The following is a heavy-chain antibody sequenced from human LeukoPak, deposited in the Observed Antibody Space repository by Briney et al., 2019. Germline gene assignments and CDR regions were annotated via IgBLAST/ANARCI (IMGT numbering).Heavy chain of an antibody. CDR3: ARDPKWLDY. J-gene: IGHJ4*02. CDR2: TNQEGSEK. V-gene: IGHV3-7*01. CDR1: GFTFSSYA. D-gene: IGHD5-12*01. Sequence: GGSLRLSCAASGFTFSSYAMSWVRQAPGKGLEWVANTNQEGSEKYYVDSVKGRFTISKDNAKNSLYLQMNSLKAEDTAVYYCARDPKWLDYWGQGTLVTVSS.